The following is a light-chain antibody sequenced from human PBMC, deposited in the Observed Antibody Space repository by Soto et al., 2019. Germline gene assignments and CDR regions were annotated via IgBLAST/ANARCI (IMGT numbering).Light chain of an antibody. J-gene: IGKJ1*01. CDR3: QQYNNWPRT. Sequence: EIVMTQSPATLSVSPGERATLSCRASQSVSSNLAWYQQKPGQAPRLLIYGASTRATGIPARFSGSGSGTEFNLTLSRLQSEDFAVYYCQQYNNWPRTFGQGTQVEIK. CDR2: GAS. CDR1: QSVSSN. V-gene: IGKV3-15*01.